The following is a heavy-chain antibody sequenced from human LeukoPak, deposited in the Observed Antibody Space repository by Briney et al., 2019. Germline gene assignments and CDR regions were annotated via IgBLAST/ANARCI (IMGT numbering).Heavy chain of an antibody. CDR2: ITWNSGSV. J-gene: IGHJ4*02. CDR3: ARARGVSSGYRPIDY. CDR1: GFKFDEYA. V-gene: IGHV3-9*01. Sequence: GGSLRLSCAASGFKFDEYAMHWVRQVPGQGLEWVSGITWNSGSVGYADSVWGRFTISRDNPKNTLYLQMNTLRAEDTAVYYCARARGVSSGYRPIDYWGQGTLVTVSS. D-gene: IGHD3-22*01.